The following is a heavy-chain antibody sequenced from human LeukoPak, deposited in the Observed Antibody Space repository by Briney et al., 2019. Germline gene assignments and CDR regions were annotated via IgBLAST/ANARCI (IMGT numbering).Heavy chain of an antibody. J-gene: IGHJ4*02. D-gene: IGHD3-9*01. V-gene: IGHV1-69*05. CDR2: IIPIFGTA. Sequence: SVKVSCKASGGTFSSYAISWVRQAPGQGLEWMGGIIPIFGTANYAQKFQGRVTITTDESTSTAYMELSSLRSEDTAVYYCARDLNYDILTGSFSDWGQGTRVTVSS. CDR3: ARDLNYDILTGSFSD. CDR1: GGTFSSYA.